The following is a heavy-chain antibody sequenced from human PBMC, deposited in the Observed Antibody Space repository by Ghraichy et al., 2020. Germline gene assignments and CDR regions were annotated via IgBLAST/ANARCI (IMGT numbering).Heavy chain of an antibody. Sequence: GGSLRLSCAASGFTFSSHSMNWVRQAPGKGLEWVSYISSSSGSIYNADSVKGRFTISRDNAKNSLYLQMNSLRDEDTAVYYCASWQQVLQSHAFDMWGRGTMVTVSS. CDR1: GFTFSSHS. V-gene: IGHV3-48*02. D-gene: IGHD6-13*01. J-gene: IGHJ3*02. CDR2: ISSSSGSI. CDR3: ASWQQVLQSHAFDM.